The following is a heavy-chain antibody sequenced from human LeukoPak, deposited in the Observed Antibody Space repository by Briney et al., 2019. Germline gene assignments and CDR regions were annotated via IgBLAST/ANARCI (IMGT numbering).Heavy chain of an antibody. J-gene: IGHJ3*01. CDR1: GYIFTTYT. CDR2: INAGNGNT. CDR3: ARGDYYDTSSYIAF. Sequence: ASVKVSCKASGYIFTTYTVHWVRQAPGQRLEWKGWINAGNGNTKYSQEFQGRVTITRDTSARTAYMELSSLRSEDMAVYYCARGDYYDTSSYIAFWGQGTMVTVSS. D-gene: IGHD3-22*01. V-gene: IGHV1-3*03.